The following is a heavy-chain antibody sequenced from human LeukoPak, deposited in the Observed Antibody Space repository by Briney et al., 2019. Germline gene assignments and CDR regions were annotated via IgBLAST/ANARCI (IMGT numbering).Heavy chain of an antibody. CDR1: GFTFSSYW. V-gene: IGHV3-7*01. CDR2: IKRDGSVT. Sequence: GGSLRLSCEASGFTFSSYWMTWVRQAPGRGLEWVANIKRDGSVTHYVDSVKGRFTISRDNTKNSLYLQMNSLRSEDTAVYYCARMRKGLGYGDGGDYWGQGTLVTVSS. D-gene: IGHD4-17*01. CDR3: ARMRKGLGYGDGGDY. J-gene: IGHJ4*02.